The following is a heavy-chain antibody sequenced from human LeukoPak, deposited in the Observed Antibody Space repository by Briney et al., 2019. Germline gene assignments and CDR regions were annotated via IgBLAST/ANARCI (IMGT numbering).Heavy chain of an antibody. D-gene: IGHD7-27*01. CDR2: IYHTGST. CDR1: GGSVSDYY. Sequence: PSETLSLTCTISGGSVSDYYWSWIRQSPGKGLEWIGYIYHTGSTSYSPSLKSRVTISADTSQNQFSLKLSSVTAADTAVYYCASRKLGNDYWGQXTLVTVS. J-gene: IGHJ4*02. V-gene: IGHV4-59*02. CDR3: ASRKLGNDY.